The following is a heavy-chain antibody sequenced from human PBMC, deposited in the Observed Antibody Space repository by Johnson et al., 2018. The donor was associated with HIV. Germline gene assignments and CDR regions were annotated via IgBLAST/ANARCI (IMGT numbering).Heavy chain of an antibody. CDR3: ARDRRNRQWQRLDAFDI. D-gene: IGHD6-19*01. J-gene: IGHJ3*02. CDR2: ISYDGSNK. Sequence: QVQLVESGGGVVQPGRSLRLSCVASGFTFSSYTMHWVRQAQGKGLEWVAVISYDGSNKYYADSVKGRFTISRDNSKNTLHLQMNSLRAEDTAFYYCARDRRNRQWQRLDAFDIWGQGTMVIVSS. CDR1: GFTFSSYT. V-gene: IGHV3-30*04.